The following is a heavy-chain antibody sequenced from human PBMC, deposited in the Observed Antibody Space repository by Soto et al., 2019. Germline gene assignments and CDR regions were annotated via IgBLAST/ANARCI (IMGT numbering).Heavy chain of an antibody. CDR2: ASDKGFG. CDR1: GASVSGYH. D-gene: IGHD2-15*01. Sequence: SETLSLTCTVSGASVSGYHWYWIRLPPGKGLEVIGYASDKGFGRIHPSVDGRVTISFNHPKSQFSLELRSVAAADTAVYYCARHFCSGGSCSGGHFDYWGQGTLVTVSS. V-gene: IGHV4-59*08. CDR3: ARHFCSGGSCSGGHFDY. J-gene: IGHJ4*02.